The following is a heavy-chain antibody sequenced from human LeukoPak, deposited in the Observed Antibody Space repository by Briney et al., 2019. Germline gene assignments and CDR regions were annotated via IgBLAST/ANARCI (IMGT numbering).Heavy chain of an antibody. Sequence: PGGSLRLSCAASGFIFSFYAMHWVRQAPGKGLEWVSLIYSGGSANYVDSVKGRFIISRDNSKNTLNLQMNNLRAEDTAIYYCVRESGRASPTDFWGQGTLVTVAS. V-gene: IGHV3-66*01. CDR3: VRESGRASPTDF. J-gene: IGHJ4*02. CDR1: GFIFSFYA. D-gene: IGHD6-25*01. CDR2: IYSGGSA.